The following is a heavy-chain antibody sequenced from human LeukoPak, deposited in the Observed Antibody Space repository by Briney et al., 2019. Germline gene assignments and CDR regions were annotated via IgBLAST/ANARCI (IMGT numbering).Heavy chain of an antibody. D-gene: IGHD3-22*01. CDR2: LKSKGSGGTT. V-gene: IGHV3-15*01. CDR3: TTDPYEARQSGQNWFDP. CDR1: GFNFNAAW. J-gene: IGHJ5*02. Sequence: GGSLRLSCAASGFNFNAAWMSWVRQTPGKGLEWIGRLKSKGSGGTTDYAAPVKGRFTISRDDSKNTLYLQMNSLKTEDTAVYYCTTDPYEARQSGQNWFDPWGQGTLVTVSS.